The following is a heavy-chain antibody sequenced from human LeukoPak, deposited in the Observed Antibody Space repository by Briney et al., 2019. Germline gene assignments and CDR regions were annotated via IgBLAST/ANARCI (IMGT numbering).Heavy chain of an antibody. Sequence: SETLSLTCTVSGGSISSYYWSWIRQPPGKGLEWIGYIYYSGSTNYNPSLKSRVTISVDTSKNQFSLKLSSVTAADTAVYYCARDTLTMVRGVMRYYYGMDVWGQGTTVTVSS. CDR2: IYYSGST. J-gene: IGHJ6*02. CDR1: GGSISSYY. CDR3: ARDTLTMVRGVMRYYYGMDV. D-gene: IGHD3-10*01. V-gene: IGHV4-59*01.